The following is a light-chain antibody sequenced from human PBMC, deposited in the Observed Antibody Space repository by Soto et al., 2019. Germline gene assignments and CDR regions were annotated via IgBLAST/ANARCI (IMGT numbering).Light chain of an antibody. CDR2: EVT. Sequence: QSVLTQPPSASGSPGQSVTISCTGTSSDVGAYNYVSWYQQHPGKAPKLMIYEVTNRPSGVPDRFSASKSGNTASLNVSGIQDEYEDDYFCSSYAGFNNFVFGTGTKVKVL. CDR1: SSDVGAYNY. CDR3: SSYAGFNNFV. J-gene: IGLJ1*01. V-gene: IGLV2-8*01.